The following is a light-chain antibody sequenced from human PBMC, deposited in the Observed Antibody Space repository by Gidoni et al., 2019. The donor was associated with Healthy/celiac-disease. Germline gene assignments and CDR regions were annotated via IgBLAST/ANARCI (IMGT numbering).Light chain of an antibody. V-gene: IGKV1-39*01. CDR3: QQSYSTPPF. CDR2: AAS. Sequence: DIQMTQSPSSLSASVGDRVTITCRASQSISSYLNWYQQKPGKAPKLLIYAASSLQSGVPSRFGGSGAGTEFTLTISSLQPEDFATYYCQQSYSTPPFFGQGTKLEIK. J-gene: IGKJ2*01. CDR1: QSISSY.